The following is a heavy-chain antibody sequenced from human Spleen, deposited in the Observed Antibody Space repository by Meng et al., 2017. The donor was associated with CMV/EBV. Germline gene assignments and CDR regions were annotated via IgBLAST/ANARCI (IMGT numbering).Heavy chain of an antibody. CDR3: ARVKRTTWSYYYYYYGMDV. CDR1: GGSFSGYY. V-gene: IGHV4-34*01. J-gene: IGHJ6*02. D-gene: IGHD4-17*01. CDR2: INHSGST. Sequence: SETLSLTCAAYGGSFSGYYWSWIRQPPGKGLEWIGEINHSGSTNYNPSLKSRVTISVDTSKNQFSLKLSSVTAADTAVYYCARVKRTTWSYYYYYYGMDVWGQGTTVTVSS.